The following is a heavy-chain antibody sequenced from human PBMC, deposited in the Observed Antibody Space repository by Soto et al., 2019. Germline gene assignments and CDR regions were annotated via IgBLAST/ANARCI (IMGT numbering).Heavy chain of an antibody. V-gene: IGHV1-69*06. CDR3: ASSRGLDWLLSNWFDP. J-gene: IGHJ5*02. Sequence: SVKVASKAPGRTFSSYAISWVRQAPGQGLEWMGGIIPIFGTANYAQKFQGRVTITADKSTSTAYMELSSLRSEDTAVYYCASSRGLDWLLSNWFDPWGQGTLVTVSS. CDR2: IIPIFGTA. D-gene: IGHD3-3*01. CDR1: GRTFSSYA.